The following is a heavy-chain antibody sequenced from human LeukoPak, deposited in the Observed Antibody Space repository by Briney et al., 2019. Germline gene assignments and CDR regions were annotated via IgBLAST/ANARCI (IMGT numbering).Heavy chain of an antibody. D-gene: IGHD4-23*01. CDR2: IRSDGSSN. J-gene: IGHJ4*02. CDR1: GFTFSSHG. V-gene: IGHV3-30*02. Sequence: PGGSLRLSCAASGFTFSSHGMHWVRQAPGKGLEWVTFIRSDGSSNYYGDSVKGRFTLSRDNFKNTLSLQMSSLRVEDTALYYCTKDLRYYYADNHSEMDEHDYWGQGTLVTVSS. CDR3: TKDLRYYYADNHSEMDEHDY.